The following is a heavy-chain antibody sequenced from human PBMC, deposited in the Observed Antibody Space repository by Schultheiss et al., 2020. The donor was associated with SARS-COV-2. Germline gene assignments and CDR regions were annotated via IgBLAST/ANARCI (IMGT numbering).Heavy chain of an antibody. CDR2: IKQDGSEK. V-gene: IGHV3-7*03. D-gene: IGHD1-26*01. CDR3: ARVRGGYGYGMDV. J-gene: IGHJ6*02. CDR1: GFTFSSYW. Sequence: GESLKISCAASGFTFSSYWMSWVRQAPGKGLEWVANIKQDGSEKYYVDSVKGRFTISRDNAKNSLYLQMNSLRAEDTAVYYCARVRGGYGYGMDVWGQGTTVTVSS.